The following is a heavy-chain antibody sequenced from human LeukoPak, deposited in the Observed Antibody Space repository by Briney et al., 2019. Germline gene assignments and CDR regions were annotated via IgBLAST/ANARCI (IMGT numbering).Heavy chain of an antibody. CDR1: GFTFSSYS. Sequence: GGSLRLSCAASGFTFSSYSMNWVRQAPGKGLEWVSAISGSGGSTYYADSVKGRFTISRDNSKNTLYLQMNSLRAEDTAVYYCAKGSILYSYGFFDYWGQGTLVTVSS. V-gene: IGHV3-23*01. J-gene: IGHJ4*02. CDR2: ISGSGGST. D-gene: IGHD5-18*01. CDR3: AKGSILYSYGFFDY.